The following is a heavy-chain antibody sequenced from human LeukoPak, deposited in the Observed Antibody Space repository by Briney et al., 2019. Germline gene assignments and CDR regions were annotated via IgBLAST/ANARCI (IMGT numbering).Heavy chain of an antibody. J-gene: IGHJ3*02. CDR1: VYTFTIFY. Sequence: ASAKVSCKASVYTFTIFYMHWVRQAPGQGLEWMGIINPSGGSTSYAQKFQGRVTMTRDTSTSTVYMELSSLRSEDTAVYYCARDREDIVVVVAAETDAFDIWGQGTMVTVSS. V-gene: IGHV1-46*01. D-gene: IGHD2-15*01. CDR2: INPSGGST. CDR3: ARDREDIVVVVAAETDAFDI.